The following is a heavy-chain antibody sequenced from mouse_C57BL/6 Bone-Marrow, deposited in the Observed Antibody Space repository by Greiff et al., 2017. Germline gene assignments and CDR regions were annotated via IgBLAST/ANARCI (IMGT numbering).Heavy chain of an antibody. CDR1: GFTFSSYG. V-gene: IGHV5-6*01. Sequence: EVHQVESGGDLVKPGGSLKLSCAASGFTFSSYGMSWVRQTPDKRLEWVATISSGGSYTYYPDSVKGRFTISRDNAKNTLYLQMSSLKSEDTAMYYCARHGYDGYYGYWGQGTTLTVSS. CDR3: ARHGYDGYYGY. CDR2: ISSGGSYT. J-gene: IGHJ2*01. D-gene: IGHD2-3*01.